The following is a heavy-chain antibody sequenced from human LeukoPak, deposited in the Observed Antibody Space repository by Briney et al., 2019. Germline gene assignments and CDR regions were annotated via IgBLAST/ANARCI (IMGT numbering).Heavy chain of an antibody. D-gene: IGHD3-22*01. CDR1: GFTFSSYW. V-gene: IGHV3-23*01. Sequence: GGSLRLSCAASGFTFSSYWMSWVRQAPGKGLEWVSTISGSGGSTYYADSVKGRFTISRDNSKNTLYLQMNSLRAEDTAVYYCAKRERYYYDSSGFEDYWGQGTLVTVSS. CDR2: ISGSGGST. CDR3: AKRERYYYDSSGFEDY. J-gene: IGHJ4*02.